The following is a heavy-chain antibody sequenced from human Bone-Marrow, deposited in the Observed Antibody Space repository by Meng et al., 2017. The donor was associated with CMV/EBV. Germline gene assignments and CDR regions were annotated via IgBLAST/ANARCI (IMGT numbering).Heavy chain of an antibody. V-gene: IGHV3-33*06. D-gene: IGHD1-26*01. CDR1: GFTFSNYG. J-gene: IGHJ4*02. CDR3: AKGDTSSPLQH. Sequence: GGSLRLSCAASGFTFSNYGMHWVRQAPGKGLEWVAVIWYDGSNKYYADSVKGRFTISRDNPKNTLYLQMNSLRAEDTAVYYCAKGDTSSPLQHWGQGPLVTVSS. CDR2: IWYDGSNK.